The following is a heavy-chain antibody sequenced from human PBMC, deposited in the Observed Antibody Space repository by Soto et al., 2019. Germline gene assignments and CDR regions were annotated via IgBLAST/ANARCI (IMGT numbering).Heavy chain of an antibody. Sequence: SETLSLTCTVSGDSISSSSYYWGGIRQPPGKRLEWIGCIYHTGTTYYNPSLKSRVTISVHTSKNQFSLKLSSVTAADTAVYYCASPHFSSASRFDSWGQGTLVTVSS. CDR1: GDSISSSSYY. CDR3: ASPHFSSASRFDS. CDR2: IYHTGTT. V-gene: IGHV4-39*01. J-gene: IGHJ5*01. D-gene: IGHD6-19*01.